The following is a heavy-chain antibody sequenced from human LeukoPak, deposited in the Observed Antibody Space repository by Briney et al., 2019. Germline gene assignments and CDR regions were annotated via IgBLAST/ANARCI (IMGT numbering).Heavy chain of an antibody. CDR2: ISSSSSYI. CDR1: GFTFSSYS. CDR3: ARAWYYDFAADYYYYGMDV. Sequence: PGGSLRLSCAASGFTFSSYSMNWVRQAPGKGLEWVSSISSSSSYIYYADSVKGRFTISRDNAKNSLYLQMNSLRAEDTAVYYCARAWYYDFAADYYYYGMDVWGQGTTVTVSS. V-gene: IGHV3-21*01. J-gene: IGHJ6*02. D-gene: IGHD3-3*01.